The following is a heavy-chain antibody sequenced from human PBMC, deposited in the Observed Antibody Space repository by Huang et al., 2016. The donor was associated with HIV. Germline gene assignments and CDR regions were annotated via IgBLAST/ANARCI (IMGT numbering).Heavy chain of an antibody. Sequence: EVQLVESGGGLVQPGGSLRRSCAASGFTFNSYGMSWVRQAPGKGLEGVAGRKTDGSEKSYVDSVKGRFTISRDNAKNSLYLQMNSLRAEDTAVYYCVRLLDHTGDYWGQGTLVTVSS. CDR2: RKTDGSEK. CDR1: GFTFNSYG. V-gene: IGHV3-7*01. CDR3: VRLLDHTGDY. J-gene: IGHJ4*02. D-gene: IGHD1-26*01.